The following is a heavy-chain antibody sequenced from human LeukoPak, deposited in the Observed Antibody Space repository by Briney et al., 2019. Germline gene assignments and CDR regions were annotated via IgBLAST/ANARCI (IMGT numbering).Heavy chain of an antibody. Sequence: GGSLRLSCEASGFTYSSYWLNWVRQAPGRGLEWVSYISGSGVTMYYADSVKGRFTISRDDAKNSLYLQMNSLRAEDTAVYYCAREDIRLDYFDYWGQGTLVTVSS. CDR3: AREDIRLDYFDY. V-gene: IGHV3-48*03. CDR1: GFTYSSYW. J-gene: IGHJ4*02. CDR2: ISGSGVTM. D-gene: IGHD6-19*01.